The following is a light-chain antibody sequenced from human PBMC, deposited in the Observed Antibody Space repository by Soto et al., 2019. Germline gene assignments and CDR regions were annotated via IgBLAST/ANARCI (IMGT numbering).Light chain of an antibody. V-gene: IGKV4-1*01. CDR2: WAS. CDR3: QQYFTTRKYT. Sequence: DIVMTQSPDSLAVSLGERATINCKSSQSLLYSSNNKNYLAWYQQKPRQPPKLLIYWASTRESGVPDRFSGSGSGTDFTLTISSLQAEDVAVYYCQQYFTTRKYTFGQGTKLELK. CDR1: QSLLYSSNNKNY. J-gene: IGKJ2*01.